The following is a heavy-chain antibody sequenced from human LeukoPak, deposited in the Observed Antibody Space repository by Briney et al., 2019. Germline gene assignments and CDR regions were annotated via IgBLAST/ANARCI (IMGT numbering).Heavy chain of an antibody. CDR2: IYTSGST. J-gene: IGHJ6*02. Sequence: SETLSLTCTVSGGSISSYYWSCIRQPAGKGLEWIGRIYTSGSTNYNPSLKSRVTMSVDKSKNQFSLKLSSLTAADTAVYYCARDFFNYYGSGSYSIHGMDVWGQGITVIVSS. CDR1: GGSISSYY. D-gene: IGHD3-10*01. V-gene: IGHV4-4*07. CDR3: ARDFFNYYGSGSYSIHGMDV.